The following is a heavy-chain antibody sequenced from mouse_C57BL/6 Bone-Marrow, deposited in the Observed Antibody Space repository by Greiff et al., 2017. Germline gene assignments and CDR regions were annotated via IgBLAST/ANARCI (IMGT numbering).Heavy chain of an antibody. V-gene: IGHV1-82*01. CDR1: GYAFSSSW. CDR3: ASYGRAWFAY. CDR2: IYPGDGDT. Sequence: VQLQQSGPELVKPGASVKISCKASGYAFSSSWMNWVQQRPGKGLEWIGRIYPGDGDTNYNGKFKGKATLTADKSSSTAYMQLSSLTSEDSAVYFCASYGRAWFAYWGQGTLVTVSA. D-gene: IGHD1-1*01. J-gene: IGHJ3*01.